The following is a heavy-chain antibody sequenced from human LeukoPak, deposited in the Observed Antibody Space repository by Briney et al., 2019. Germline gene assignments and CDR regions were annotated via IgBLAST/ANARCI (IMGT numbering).Heavy chain of an antibody. J-gene: IGHJ3*02. CDR3: ARDRRYNTAPHDAFDI. D-gene: IGHD1-14*01. V-gene: IGHV1-69*13. CDR1: GGTFSSYA. Sequence: GASVKVSCKASGGTFSSYAISWVRQAPGQGLEWMEGIIPIFGTANYAQKFQGRVTITADESTSTAYMELSSLRSGDTAVYYCARDRRYNTAPHDAFDIWGQGTVVTISS. CDR2: IIPIFGTA.